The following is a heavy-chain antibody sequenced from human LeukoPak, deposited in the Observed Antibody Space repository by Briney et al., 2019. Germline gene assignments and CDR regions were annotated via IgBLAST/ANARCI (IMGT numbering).Heavy chain of an antibody. D-gene: IGHD6-19*01. J-gene: IGHJ2*01. CDR3: ARAGSGEQWLADPNWYFDL. Sequence: PSETLSLTCTVSGGSISSYYWSWIRQPPGKGLEWIGYIYYSGITNYNPSLKSRVTISVDTSKNQFSLKLSSVAAEDTAVYYCARAGSGEQWLADPNWYFDLWGRGTLVTVSS. CDR1: GGSISSYY. CDR2: IYYSGIT. V-gene: IGHV4-59*01.